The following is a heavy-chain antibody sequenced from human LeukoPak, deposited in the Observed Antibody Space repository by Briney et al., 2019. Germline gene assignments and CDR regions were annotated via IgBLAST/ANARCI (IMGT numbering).Heavy chain of an antibody. J-gene: IGHJ4*02. Sequence: SETLSLTCTVSGGSISNYYWSWMRQPPGKGLEWIGYIHYSGSTNYNPSLKGRVTISVDKSKNQFSLKMSSVTAADTAVYYCASTDWNYARWGQGTLVTASS. CDR2: IHYSGST. CDR3: ASTDWNYAR. D-gene: IGHD1-7*01. V-gene: IGHV4-59*08. CDR1: GGSISNYY.